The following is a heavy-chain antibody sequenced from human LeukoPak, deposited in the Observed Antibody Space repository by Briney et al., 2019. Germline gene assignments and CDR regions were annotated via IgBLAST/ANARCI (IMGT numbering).Heavy chain of an antibody. V-gene: IGHV4-59*12. D-gene: IGHD3-22*01. CDR1: GGSISSYY. Sequence: SETLSLTCTVSGGSISSYYWSWIRQPPGKGLEWIGYIYYSGSTYYNPSLKSRVTISVDTSKNQFSLKLSSVTAADTAVYYCARDEGASFGYDSSGYYGGLVDYWGQGTLVTVSS. CDR3: ARDEGASFGYDSSGYYGGLVDY. J-gene: IGHJ4*02. CDR2: IYYSGST.